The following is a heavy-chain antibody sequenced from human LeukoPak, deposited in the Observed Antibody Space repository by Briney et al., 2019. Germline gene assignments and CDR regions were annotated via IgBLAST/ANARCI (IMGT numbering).Heavy chain of an antibody. J-gene: IGHJ4*02. V-gene: IGHV3-21*01. D-gene: IGHD3-3*01. CDR2: ISSSSSYI. CDR1: GFTFSSYS. Sequence: PGGSLRLSCAASGFTFSSYSMNWVRQAPGKGLEWVSSISSSSSYIYYADSVKGRFTISRDNAKNSLYLQMNSLRAEDTAVYYCARDLYDFWSGYSEPAYWGQGTLVTVSS. CDR3: ARDLYDFWSGYSEPAY.